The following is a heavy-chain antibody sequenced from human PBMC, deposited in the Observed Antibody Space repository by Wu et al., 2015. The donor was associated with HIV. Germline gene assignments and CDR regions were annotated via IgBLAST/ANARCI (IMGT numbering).Heavy chain of an antibody. V-gene: IGHV1-58*02. D-gene: IGHD2-15*01. CDR2: IVVGSGNT. CDR3: AAASHVYCSSDNCYISAEYFQQ. J-gene: IGHJ1*01. Sequence: QMQLVQSGPEVKKPGTSVKVSCKASGFTFINSAIQWVRQAREQRLEWIGWIVVGSGNTNYAEKFQERVTITRDMSTSTAYMELSSLRSEDTAVYYCAAASHVYCSSDNCYISAEYFQQWGQGTLVTVSS. CDR1: GFTFINSA.